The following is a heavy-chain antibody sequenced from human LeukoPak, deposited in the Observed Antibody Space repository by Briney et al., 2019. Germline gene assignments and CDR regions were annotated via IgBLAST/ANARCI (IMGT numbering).Heavy chain of an antibody. CDR2: INHSGST. CDR1: GFTFSSYA. V-gene: IGHV4-34*01. CDR3: ARGGIDLSTIQLWLKSGNQNYDY. J-gene: IGHJ4*02. Sequence: PGGSLRLSCAASGFTFSSYAMSWIRQPPGKGLEWIGEINHSGSTNYNPSLKSRVTISVDTSKNQFSLKLSSVTAADTAVYYCARGGIDLSTIQLWLKSGNQNYDYWGQGTLVTVSS. D-gene: IGHD5-18*01.